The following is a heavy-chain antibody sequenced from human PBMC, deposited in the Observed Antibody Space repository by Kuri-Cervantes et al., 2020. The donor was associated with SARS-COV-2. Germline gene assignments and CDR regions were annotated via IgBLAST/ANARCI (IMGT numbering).Heavy chain of an antibody. Sequence: ASVKVSCKASGYTFTSHGISWVRQAPGQGLEWMGWISGYNGNTKYAQKLQGRVTMTRNTSISTAYMELSSLRSEDTAVYYCARVKDYDSSGPSPNFDYWGQGTRVTCYS. CDR3: ARVKDYDSSGPSPNFDY. D-gene: IGHD3-22*01. J-gene: IGHJ4*02. CDR1: GYTFTSHG. V-gene: IGHV1-18*01. CDR2: ISGYNGNT.